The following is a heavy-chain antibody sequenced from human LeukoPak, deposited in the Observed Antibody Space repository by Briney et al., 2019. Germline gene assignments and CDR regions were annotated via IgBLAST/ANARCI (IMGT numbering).Heavy chain of an antibody. CDR1: GGSISSYY. J-gene: IGHJ5*02. V-gene: IGHV4-59*12. Sequence: SETLSLTCTVSGGSISSYYWSWIRQPPGKGLEWIGYIYYSGSTNYNPSLKSRVTISVDTSKNQFSLKLSSVTAADTAVYYCARGRTPSTMVRGVIIGRWFDPWGQGTLVTVSS. CDR3: ARGRTPSTMVRGVIIGRWFDP. D-gene: IGHD3-10*01. CDR2: IYYSGST.